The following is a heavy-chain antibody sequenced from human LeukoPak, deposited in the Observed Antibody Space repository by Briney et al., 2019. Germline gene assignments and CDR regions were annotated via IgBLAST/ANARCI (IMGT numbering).Heavy chain of an antibody. CDR2: INHSGST. CDR3: AREDCSTGSCYDLLDY. J-gene: IGHJ4*02. CDR1: GGSISSSNW. V-gene: IGHV4-4*02. Sequence: PSETLSLTCAVSGGSISSSNWWTWVRQPPGKGLEWIGEINHSGSTNYNPSLKSRVTISVDKSKNQFSLKLTSVTAADTAVCYCAREDCSTGSCYDLLDYWGQGTLVTVSS. D-gene: IGHD2-15*01.